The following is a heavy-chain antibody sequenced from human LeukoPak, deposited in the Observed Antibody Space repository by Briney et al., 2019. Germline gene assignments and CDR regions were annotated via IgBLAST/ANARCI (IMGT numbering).Heavy chain of an antibody. CDR1: GFTFDDYG. CDR3: AGLAGTGYYYYYMDV. Sequence: GGSLRLSCAASGFTFDDYGMSWVRHAPGKGLEWVSGINWNGGSTGYADSVKGRFTICRDNAKNSLYLQMNSLRAEDTALYYCAGLAGTGYYYYYMDVWGKGTTVTVSS. V-gene: IGHV3-20*04. J-gene: IGHJ6*03. D-gene: IGHD6-19*01. CDR2: INWNGGST.